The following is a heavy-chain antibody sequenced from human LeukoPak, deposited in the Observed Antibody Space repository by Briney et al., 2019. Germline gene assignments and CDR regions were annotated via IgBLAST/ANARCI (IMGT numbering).Heavy chain of an antibody. Sequence: PSGTLSLTCGVSGGSITSTNYWTWVRQPPGKGLEWIGEINHSGSTNYNPSLKSRVTISVDTSKNQFSLKLSSVTAADTAVYYCARGTMTTVTYYFDYWGQGTLVTVSS. J-gene: IGHJ4*02. CDR2: INHSGST. CDR1: GGSITSTNY. V-gene: IGHV4-4*02. D-gene: IGHD4-17*01. CDR3: ARGTMTTVTYYFDY.